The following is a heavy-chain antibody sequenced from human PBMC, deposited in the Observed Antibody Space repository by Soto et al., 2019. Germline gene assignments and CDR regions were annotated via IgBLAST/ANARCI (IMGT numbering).Heavy chain of an antibody. D-gene: IGHD3-16*02. CDR1: GGSISHYY. Sequence: SETLSLTCAVSGGSISHYYWSWIRQPPGKGLEWIGYIHSSGSTNYNPSLNSRVTISIDTSKNQFSLNLSSVTAADTAVYFCARNIDGSRKASFDYWGQGTLVTVS. V-gene: IGHV4-59*08. CDR3: ARNIDGSRKASFDY. CDR2: IHSSGST. J-gene: IGHJ4*02.